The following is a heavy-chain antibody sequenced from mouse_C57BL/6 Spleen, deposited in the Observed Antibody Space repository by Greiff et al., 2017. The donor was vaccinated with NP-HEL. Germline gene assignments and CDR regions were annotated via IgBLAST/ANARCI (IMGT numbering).Heavy chain of an antibody. Sequence: VKLLESGAELARPGASVKLSCKASGYTFTSYGISWVKQRTGQGLEWIGEIYPRSGNTYYNEKFKGKATLTADKSSSTAYMELRSLTSEDSAVYFCARLESHAMDYWGQGTSVTVSS. CDR1: GYTFTSYG. V-gene: IGHV1-81*01. J-gene: IGHJ4*01. CDR2: IYPRSGNT. CDR3: ARLESHAMDY.